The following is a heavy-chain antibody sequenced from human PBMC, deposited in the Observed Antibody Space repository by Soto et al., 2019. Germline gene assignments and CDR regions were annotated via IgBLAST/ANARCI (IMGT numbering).Heavy chain of an antibody. CDR2: IYSGGST. J-gene: IGHJ4*02. CDR1: GFTVSSNY. D-gene: IGHD6-19*01. CDR3: ARESLRSSGWYYFDY. Sequence: PGGSLRLSCAASGFTVSSNYMSWVRQAPGKGLEWVSVIYSGGSTYYADSVKGRFTISRDNSKNTLYLQMNSLRAEDTAVYYCARESLRSSGWYYFDYWGQGTLVTVSS. V-gene: IGHV3-66*01.